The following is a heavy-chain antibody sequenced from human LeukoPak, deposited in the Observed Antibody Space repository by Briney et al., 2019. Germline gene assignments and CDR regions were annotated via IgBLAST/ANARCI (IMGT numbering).Heavy chain of an antibody. CDR2: INHSGST. Sequence: SETLSLTCAVYGGSFSGYYWSWVRQPPGKGLEWIGEINHSGSTNYNPSLKSRVTISVDTCKNQFSLKLSSVTAADPGVYFCARVEMATITLSYWGQGTLVSVSS. CDR3: ARVEMATITLSY. V-gene: IGHV4-34*01. J-gene: IGHJ4*02. CDR1: GGSFSGYY. D-gene: IGHD5-12*01.